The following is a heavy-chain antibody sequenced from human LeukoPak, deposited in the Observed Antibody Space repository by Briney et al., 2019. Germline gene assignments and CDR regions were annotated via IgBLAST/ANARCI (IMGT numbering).Heavy chain of an antibody. CDR1: GFXFSSYW. CDR2: IKRDGSEK. V-gene: IGHV3-7*01. CDR3: ARDRGYGFDY. D-gene: IGHD5-18*01. J-gene: IGHJ4*02. Sequence: XCAXSGFXFSSYWMSWVRQAPGKGVEGVANIKRDGSEKFYVDSVKGRFTISREKAKNSLYLQMNSLRAEDTAVYYCARDRGYGFDYWGQGTLVTVSS.